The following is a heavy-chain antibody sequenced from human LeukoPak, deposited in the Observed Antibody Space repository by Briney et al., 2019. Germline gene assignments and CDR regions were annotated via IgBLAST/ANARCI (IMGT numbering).Heavy chain of an antibody. V-gene: IGHV3-74*01. Sequence: GGSLRLSCAASGFTFSDYYMTWLRQAPGKGLVWVSRINSDGSSTNYADSVKGRFTISRDNAKNTLYLQMNSLRAEDTAVYYCLQSGGMDVWGQGTTVTVSS. CDR2: INSDGSST. J-gene: IGHJ6*02. CDR1: GFTFSDYY. CDR3: LQSGGMDV.